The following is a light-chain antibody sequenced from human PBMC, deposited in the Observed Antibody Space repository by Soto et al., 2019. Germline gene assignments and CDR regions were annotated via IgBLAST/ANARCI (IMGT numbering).Light chain of an antibody. CDR2: GTS. Sequence: EIVLTQSPGTLSLSPGERATLSCRASQNVGSRYLAWYQQKPGQAPRLLIYGTSNRATGIPDRFSGSGSGTVFSLTISSLEPGDLAVYYCQQYCSSPRTFGQGTKVEIK. J-gene: IGKJ1*01. CDR1: QNVGSRY. V-gene: IGKV3-20*01. CDR3: QQYCSSPRT.